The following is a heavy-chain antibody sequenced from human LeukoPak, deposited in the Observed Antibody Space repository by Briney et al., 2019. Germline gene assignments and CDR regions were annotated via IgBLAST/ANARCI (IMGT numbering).Heavy chain of an antibody. D-gene: IGHD3-10*01. V-gene: IGHV4-4*07. CDR3: ARSPVVRGVVTFDY. CDR2: IYSSGST. CDR1: GDSISNYY. Sequence: SSETLSLTCSVSGDSISNYYWSWIRQPADKGLGWIGRIYSSGSTNYNPSLRSRATMSVDTSKNQFSLKLNSVTAADTAVYYCARSPVVRGVVTFDYWGQGTLVTVSS. J-gene: IGHJ4*02.